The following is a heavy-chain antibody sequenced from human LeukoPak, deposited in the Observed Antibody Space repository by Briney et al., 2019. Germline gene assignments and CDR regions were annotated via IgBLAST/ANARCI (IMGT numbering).Heavy chain of an antibody. CDR3: AKDADDYGDCSGGDY. CDR2: ISGSGGGT. V-gene: IGHV3-23*01. CDR1: GFTFSSYA. D-gene: IGHD4-17*01. J-gene: IGHJ4*02. Sequence: GGSLRLSCAASGFTFSSYAMMCVRQARGKGLEWVSAISGSGGGTYCADSVKGRFTISTDNSKTTLYLQMNSLRAEDTAVYYCAKDADDYGDCSGGDYWGQGTLVTVYS.